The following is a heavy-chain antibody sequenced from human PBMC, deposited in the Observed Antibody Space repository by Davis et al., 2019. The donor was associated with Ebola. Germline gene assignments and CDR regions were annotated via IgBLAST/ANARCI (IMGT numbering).Heavy chain of an antibody. CDR3: AREGVGYSSSWYSADDAFDI. J-gene: IGHJ3*02. Sequence: GESLKISCAASGFTFSSYAMHWVRQAPGKGLEWVAVISYDGSNKYYADSVKGRFTISRDNSKNTLYLQMNSLRAEDTAVYYCAREGVGYSSSWYSADDAFDIWGQGTMVTVSS. CDR1: GFTFSSYA. V-gene: IGHV3-30-3*01. CDR2: ISYDGSNK. D-gene: IGHD6-13*01.